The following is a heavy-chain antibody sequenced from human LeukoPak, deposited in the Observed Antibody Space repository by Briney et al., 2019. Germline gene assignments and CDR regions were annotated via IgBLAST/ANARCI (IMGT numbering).Heavy chain of an antibody. V-gene: IGHV4-59*01. CDR1: GGSISSYY. CDR2: IYYSGST. J-gene: IGHJ4*02. CDR3: ARDRYYDSGSYYN. Sequence: SETLSLTCTVSGGSISSYYWNWIRQPPGKGLEWIGSIYYSGSTNYNPSLKSRVTISVDTSKNQFSLKLSSVTAADTAVYYCARDRYYDSGSYYNWGQGTLVTVSS. D-gene: IGHD3-10*01.